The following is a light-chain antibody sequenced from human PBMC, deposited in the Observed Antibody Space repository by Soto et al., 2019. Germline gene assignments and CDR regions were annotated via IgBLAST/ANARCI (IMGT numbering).Light chain of an antibody. CDR1: QDVTTN. CDR3: QQYNNWPFS. V-gene: IGKV3-15*01. Sequence: EIPMRKFPGILSASPGEGVTLSCRAAQDVTTNFAWYQQKRGQAPRLLIYDISSRATGVPARFSGSGSGTEFTLSISGLQSEDFAVYFCQQYNNWPFSFGQGTRLEIK. J-gene: IGKJ5*01. CDR2: DIS.